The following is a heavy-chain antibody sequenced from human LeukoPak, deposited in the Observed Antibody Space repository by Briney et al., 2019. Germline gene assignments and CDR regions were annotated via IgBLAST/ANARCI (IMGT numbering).Heavy chain of an antibody. CDR2: INHSGST. D-gene: IGHD3-16*01. Sequence: PSETLSLTCAVYGGSFSGYYWSWIRQPPGKGLEWIGEINHSGSTNYNPSLKSRVTISVDTSKNQFSLKLSSVTAADTAVYYCARRGYEGWFDPWGRGTPVTVSS. CDR3: ARRGYEGWFDP. V-gene: IGHV4-34*01. CDR1: GGSFSGYY. J-gene: IGHJ5*02.